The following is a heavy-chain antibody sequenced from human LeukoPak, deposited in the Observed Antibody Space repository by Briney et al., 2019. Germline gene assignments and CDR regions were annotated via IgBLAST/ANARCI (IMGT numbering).Heavy chain of an antibody. CDR1: GFTFSSYW. D-gene: IGHD6-6*01. V-gene: IGHV3-7*01. Sequence: GGSLRLSCAASGFTFSSYWMSWVRQAPGKGLEWVANIKQDGSEKYYVDSVKGRFTISRDNAKNSLYLQMNSLRAEDTAVYYCAKRSSSSYYYYYGMDVWGQGTTVTVSS. CDR2: IKQDGSEK. J-gene: IGHJ6*02. CDR3: AKRSSSSYYYYYGMDV.